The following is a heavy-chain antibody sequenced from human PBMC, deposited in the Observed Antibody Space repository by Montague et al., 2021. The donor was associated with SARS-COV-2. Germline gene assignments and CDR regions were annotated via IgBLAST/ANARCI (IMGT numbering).Heavy chain of an antibody. CDR1: GGSISSYY. CDR3: AREAGITIIGVAPAGYYYYMDV. D-gene: IGHD3-3*01. J-gene: IGHJ6*03. V-gene: IGHV4-4*07. Sequence: SETLSLTCTVSGGSISSYYWSWIRQPAGKGLEWIGRIYTSGSTNYNPSXXSRVTMSVDTSKNQSSLKLSYVTAAATAVAYCAREAGITIIGVAPAGYYYYMDVWGKGTTVTVSS. CDR2: IYTSGST.